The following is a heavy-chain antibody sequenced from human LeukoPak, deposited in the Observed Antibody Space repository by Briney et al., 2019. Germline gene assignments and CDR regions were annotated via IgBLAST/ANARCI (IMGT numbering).Heavy chain of an antibody. V-gene: IGHV3-9*01. CDR1: GFTFDDYA. J-gene: IGHJ3*02. Sequence: SGGSLRLSCAASGFTFDDYAMRWVRHAPGKGLEWVSGISWNSGSIGYADSVKGRFTISRGNAKNSLYLQMNSLRAEDTALYYCAKDVRSPSAFDIWGQGTMVTVSS. CDR3: AKDVRSPSAFDI. CDR2: ISWNSGSI.